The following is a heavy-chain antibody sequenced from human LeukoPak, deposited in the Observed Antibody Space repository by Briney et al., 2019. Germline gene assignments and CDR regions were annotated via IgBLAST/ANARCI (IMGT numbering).Heavy chain of an antibody. CDR1: GGSISSSSYY. Sequence: SETQSLTCTVSGGSISSSSYYWGWIRQPPGKGLEWIGSIYYSGSTYYNPSLKSRVTISVDTSKNQFSLKLSSVTAADTAVYYCARLGGSGSNYAHPYWGQGTLVTVSS. J-gene: IGHJ4*02. CDR3: ARLGGSGSNYAHPY. CDR2: IYYSGST. V-gene: IGHV4-39*01. D-gene: IGHD3-10*01.